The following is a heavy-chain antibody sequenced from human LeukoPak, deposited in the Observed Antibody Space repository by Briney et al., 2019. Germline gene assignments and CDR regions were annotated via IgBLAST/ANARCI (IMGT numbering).Heavy chain of an antibody. CDR3: TREDYYDRDRPLDY. J-gene: IGHJ4*02. CDR1: GGTFSGYT. CDR2: IIPILVIA. D-gene: IGHD3-22*01. V-gene: IGHV1-69*04. Sequence: SVKSSCKGSGGTFSGYTISWVRQAPGQGLEWMGRIIPILVIANYAQKFQGGVTSTAGKSTSADYMERSSMRSEDTAVYYCTREDYYDRDRPLDYWGQRTLVTVSS.